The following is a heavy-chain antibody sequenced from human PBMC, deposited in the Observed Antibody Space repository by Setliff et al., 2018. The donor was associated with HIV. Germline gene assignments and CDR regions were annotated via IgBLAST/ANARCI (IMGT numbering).Heavy chain of an antibody. CDR2: IYHSEYT. CDR3: ARVSGVAVIGAGYYFDY. J-gene: IGHJ4*02. CDR1: GGSISSDNW. Sequence: PSETLSLTCAVSGGSISSDNWWTWVRQPPGKGLEWIGEIYHSEYTNYNASLKSRFSMSVDKSKNQFSLKLTSVTAADTAVYYCARVSGVAVIGAGYYFDYWGQGTLVTVSS. D-gene: IGHD3-22*01. V-gene: IGHV4-4*02.